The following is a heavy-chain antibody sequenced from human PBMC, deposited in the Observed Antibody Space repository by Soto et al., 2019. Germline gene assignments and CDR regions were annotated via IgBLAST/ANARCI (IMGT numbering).Heavy chain of an antibody. V-gene: IGHV3-53*02. J-gene: IGHJ5*02. D-gene: IGHD1-1*01. Sequence: EVQLVETGGGLIQPGGSLRLSCAASGFTVSSDYMSWVRQAPGKGREWVSVSYSASLTYYADSVKGRFNISRDNSKNTLYLQMNSLRAEDTAVYYGARGSNYNWFDPWGQGTLVTVSS. CDR3: ARGSNYNWFDP. CDR2: SYSASLT. CDR1: GFTVSSDY.